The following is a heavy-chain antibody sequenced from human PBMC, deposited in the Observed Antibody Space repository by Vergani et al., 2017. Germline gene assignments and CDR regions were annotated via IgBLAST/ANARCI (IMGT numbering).Heavy chain of an antibody. V-gene: IGHV1-18*01. CDR3: ARDSRFPMYSSSFVSLDY. J-gene: IGHJ4*02. D-gene: IGHD6-6*01. CDR1: GYTFTSYG. Sequence: QVQLVQSGAEVKKPGASVKVSCKASGYTFTSYGISWVRQAPGQGLEWMGWISAYNGNTNYAQKLQGRVTMTTDTSTSTAYMELRSLRSDDTAVYYCARDSRFPMYSSSFVSLDYWGQGTLVTVSS. CDR2: ISAYNGNT.